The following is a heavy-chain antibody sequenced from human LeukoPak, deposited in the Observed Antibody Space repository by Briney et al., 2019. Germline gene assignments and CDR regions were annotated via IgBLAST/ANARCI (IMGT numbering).Heavy chain of an antibody. CDR3: TRASSLVEWSFYWYFDL. D-gene: IGHD3-3*01. J-gene: IGHJ2*01. V-gene: IGHV4-4*02. CDR2: IYHSGST. CDR1: GGSISSSNW. Sequence: SETLSLTCAVSGGSISSSNWWSWVRQPPGKGLEWIGEIYHSGSTNYNPSLRSRVTISVDTSKNQFSLKLTSVTVADTALYYCTRASSLVEWSFYWYFDLWGRGTLVTVSS.